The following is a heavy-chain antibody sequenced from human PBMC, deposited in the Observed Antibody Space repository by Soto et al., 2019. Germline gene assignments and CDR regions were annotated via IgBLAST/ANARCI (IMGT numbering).Heavy chain of an antibody. J-gene: IGHJ6*03. CDR2: MNPNSGNT. Sequence: APVKVSCKASGYTFTSYDINWLRQATGQGLEWMGWMNPNSGNTGYAQKFQGRVTMTRNTSISTAYMELSSLRSEDTAVYYCASFSGGYYDFWSGYRPYYYYYMDVWGKGTTVTVSS. CDR1: GYTFTSYD. CDR3: ASFSGGYYDFWSGYRPYYYYYMDV. D-gene: IGHD3-3*01. V-gene: IGHV1-8*01.